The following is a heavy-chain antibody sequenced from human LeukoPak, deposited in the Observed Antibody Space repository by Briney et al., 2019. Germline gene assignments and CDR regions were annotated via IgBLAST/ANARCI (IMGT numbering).Heavy chain of an antibody. J-gene: IGHJ4*02. CDR3: ARDGQLYYDYVWGSYLDY. D-gene: IGHD3-16*02. V-gene: IGHV3-30-3*01. CDR2: ISYDGSNK. CDR1: EFTVSSYA. Sequence: GGSLRLSCAASEFTVSSYAMHWVRQAPGKGLEWVAVISYDGSNKYYADSVKGRFTISRDNSKNTLYLQMNSLRAEDTAVYYCARDGQLYYDYVWGSYLDYWGQGTLVTVSS.